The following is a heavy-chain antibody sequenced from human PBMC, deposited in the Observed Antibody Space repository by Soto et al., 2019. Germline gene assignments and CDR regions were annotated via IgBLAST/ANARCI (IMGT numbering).Heavy chain of an antibody. CDR1: GYSCTPYS. J-gene: IGHJ5*02. CDR3: VRDGVALPNNPYNWFGL. D-gene: IGHD2-15*01. V-gene: IGHV1-3*01. Sequence: GGSVKVSCKTAGYSCTPYSMQCVVRSPLRTREGMGWINVGKGNTEYSRKFQGRLTVTRDTSASKVYMELSNLRSEDTAVYYCVRDGVALPNNPYNWFGLWGEGTLVTVSS. CDR2: INVGKGNT.